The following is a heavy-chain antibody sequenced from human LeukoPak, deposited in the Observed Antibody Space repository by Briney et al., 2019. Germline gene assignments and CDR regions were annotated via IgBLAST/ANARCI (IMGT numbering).Heavy chain of an antibody. D-gene: IGHD6-6*01. Sequence: GGSLRLSCAASGFTFSSYAMHWVRQAPGKGLEWVAVISYDGSNKYYADSVEGRFTISRDNSKNALYLQMNSLRAEDTAVYYCARDLQEAIAAREYYYYGMDVWGQGTTVTVSS. CDR1: GFTFSSYA. V-gene: IGHV3-30*04. CDR3: ARDLQEAIAAREYYYYGMDV. CDR2: ISYDGSNK. J-gene: IGHJ6*02.